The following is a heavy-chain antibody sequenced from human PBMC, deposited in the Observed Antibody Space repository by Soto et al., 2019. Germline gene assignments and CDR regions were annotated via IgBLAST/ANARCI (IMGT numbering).Heavy chain of an antibody. V-gene: IGHV1-69*12. CDR1: GGTFSSYA. CDR2: IIPIFGTA. D-gene: IGHD3-10*01. Sequence: QVQLVQSGAEVKKPGSSVKVSCKASGGTFSSYAISWVRQAPGQGLEWMGGIIPIFGTANYAQKFQGRVTITADESTSTDYMELSSLRSEDTAVYYCASYTPFTPFSDWYFDLWGRGTLVTVSS. CDR3: ASYTPFTPFSDWYFDL. J-gene: IGHJ2*01.